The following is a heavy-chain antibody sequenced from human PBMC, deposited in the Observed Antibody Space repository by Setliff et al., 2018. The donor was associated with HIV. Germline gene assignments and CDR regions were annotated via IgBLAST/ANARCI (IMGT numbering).Heavy chain of an antibody. V-gene: IGHV4-34*01. D-gene: IGHD3-10*01. CDR3: ARGWQSLIRGGWFGFDY. CDR1: GGSFSGYN. J-gene: IGHJ4*02. Sequence: PSETLSLTCAVYGGSFSGYNWSWIRQTPGKGLEWIGEINHSGSTNHNPSLKSRVTVSLDTSKNHFSLKLTSVTAADTAVYYCARGWQSLIRGGWFGFDYWGQGTLVTVSS. CDR2: INHSGST.